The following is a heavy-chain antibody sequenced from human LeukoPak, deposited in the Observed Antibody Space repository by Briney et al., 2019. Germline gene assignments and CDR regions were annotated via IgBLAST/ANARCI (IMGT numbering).Heavy chain of an antibody. CDR2: ISYDGSNK. CDR1: GFTFSSYS. V-gene: IGHV3-30*03. D-gene: IGHD3-22*01. J-gene: IGHJ4*02. CDR3: ATDSSPDF. Sequence: GGSLRLSCAASGFTFSSYSMYWVRQAPGKGLEWVALISYDGSNKYYGDSVKGRFTISRDNSKNTLYLQMNSLRADDTAVYYCATDSSPDFWGQGTLVTVSS.